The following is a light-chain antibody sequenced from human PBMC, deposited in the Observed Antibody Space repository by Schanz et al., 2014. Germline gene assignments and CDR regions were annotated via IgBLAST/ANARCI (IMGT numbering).Light chain of an antibody. CDR3: SSYTSSNTVV. Sequence: QSALTQPPSASGSPGQSVTISCTGTSSDVGGYKYVSWYQQHPGKAPKLMIYDVSSRPSGVSNRFSGSKSGNTASLTISGLQAEDEADYYCSSYTSSNTVVFGGGTKLTVL. J-gene: IGLJ3*02. CDR1: SSDVGGYKY. V-gene: IGLV2-14*01. CDR2: DVS.